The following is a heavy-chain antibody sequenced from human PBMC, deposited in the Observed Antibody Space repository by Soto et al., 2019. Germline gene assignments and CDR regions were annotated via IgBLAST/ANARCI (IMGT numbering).Heavy chain of an antibody. CDR1: GFTFSSYD. V-gene: IGHV3-13*01. CDR3: AKEGGITAEFDY. Sequence: GGSLRLSCAASGFTFSSYDMHWVRQATGKGLEWVSAIGTAGDTYYPGSVKGRFTISRENAKNSLYLQMNSLRAEDTAVYYCAKEGGITAEFDYWGQGTLVTVSS. CDR2: IGTAGDT. J-gene: IGHJ4*02. D-gene: IGHD3-16*01.